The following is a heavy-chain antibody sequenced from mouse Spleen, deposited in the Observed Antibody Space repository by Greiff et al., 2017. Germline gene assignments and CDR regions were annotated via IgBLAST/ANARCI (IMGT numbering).Heavy chain of an antibody. Sequence: DVMLVESGGGLVQPGESLKLSCESNEYEFPSHDMSWVRKTPEKRLELVAAINSDGGSTYYPDTMERRFIISRDNTKKTLYLQMSSLRSEDTALYYCARHANYYGSYWYFDVWGTGTTVTVSS. D-gene: IGHD1-1*01. CDR2: INSDGGST. V-gene: IGHV5-2*01. CDR1: EYEFPSHD. CDR3: ARHANYYGSYWYFDV. J-gene: IGHJ1*03.